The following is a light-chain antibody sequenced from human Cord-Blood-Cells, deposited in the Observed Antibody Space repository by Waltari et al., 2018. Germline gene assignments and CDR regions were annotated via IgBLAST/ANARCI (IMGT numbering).Light chain of an antibody. CDR1: SRHVGGYNY. V-gene: IGLV2-14*01. Sequence: QSALTQPAPVSGSPGQPITIPCPGTSRHVGGYNYVSWYQQHPGNAPKLMIYGVSNRPSWVSNRFSGSKSGNTASLTISGLQAEDEAEYYCSSYTSSSTLVVGGGTKLTVL. CDR2: GVS. CDR3: SSYTSSSTLV. J-gene: IGLJ2*01.